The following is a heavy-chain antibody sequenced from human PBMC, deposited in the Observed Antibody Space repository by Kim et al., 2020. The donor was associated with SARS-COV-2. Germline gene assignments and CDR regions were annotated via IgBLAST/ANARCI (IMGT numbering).Heavy chain of an antibody. CDR1: GGSFSGYY. D-gene: IGHD5-18*01. CDR3: ARGLKRGYSYGQDAFDI. J-gene: IGHJ3*02. V-gene: IGHV4-34*01. Sequence: SETLSLTCAVYGGSFSGYYWSWIRQPPGKGLEWIGEINHSGSTNYNPSLKSRVTISVDTSKNQFSLKLSSVTAADTVVYYCARGLKRGYSYGQDAFDIWGQGTMVTVSS. CDR2: INHSGST.